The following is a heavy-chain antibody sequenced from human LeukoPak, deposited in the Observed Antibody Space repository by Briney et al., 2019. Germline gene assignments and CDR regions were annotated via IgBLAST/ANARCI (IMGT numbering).Heavy chain of an antibody. CDR1: GFTFGSYW. CDR3: ARDAIRRDDY. J-gene: IGHJ4*02. V-gene: IGHV3-7*01. Sequence: GGSLRLSCVASGFTFGSYWMTWVRHAPGKGLEWVANMNPDGSEKHYLDSVKGRFTVSRDNDTNSLSLQMNILRAEDTALYYCARDAIRRDDYWGQGTLVTVSS. CDR2: MNPDGSEK. D-gene: IGHD3-3*01.